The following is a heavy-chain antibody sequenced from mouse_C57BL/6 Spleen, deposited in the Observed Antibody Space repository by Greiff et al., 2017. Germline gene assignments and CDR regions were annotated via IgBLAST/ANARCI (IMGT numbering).Heavy chain of an antibody. Sequence: QVQLQQPGAELVKPGASVKLSCTASGYTFTSYCLHWVKQRPGRGLEWIGLLDPSSGDTKYNETFKSQATLTVDKPSSPAYMQLSSLTSEDSAVYYCARVGDPYDYGSSFFDYWGQGTTLTVSA. CDR3: ARVGDPYDYGSSFFDY. J-gene: IGHJ2*01. V-gene: IGHV1-72*01. CDR1: GYTFTSYC. D-gene: IGHD1-1*01. CDR2: LDPSSGDT.